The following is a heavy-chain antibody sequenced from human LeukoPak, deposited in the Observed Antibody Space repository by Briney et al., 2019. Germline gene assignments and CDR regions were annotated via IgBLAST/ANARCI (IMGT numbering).Heavy chain of an antibody. CDR1: GYTLTELS. D-gene: IGHD4-17*01. Sequence: ASVKVSCKVSGYTLTELSMHWVRQAPGQGLEWMGWISAYNGNTNYAQKLQGRVTMTTDTSTSTAYMELRSLRSDDTAVYYCARGHDYGDYYWGQGTLVTVSS. CDR2: ISAYNGNT. V-gene: IGHV1-18*01. CDR3: ARGHDYGDYY. J-gene: IGHJ4*02.